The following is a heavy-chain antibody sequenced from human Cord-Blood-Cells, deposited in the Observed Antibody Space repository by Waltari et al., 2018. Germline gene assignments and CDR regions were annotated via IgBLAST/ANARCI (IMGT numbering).Heavy chain of an antibody. J-gene: IGHJ6*02. V-gene: IGHV3-74*01. CDR2: INSYGRSI. Sequence: EVQLVESGGGVVQPGGSVRLSCAASGFTFRSYWMHWVRQAPGKGVVWVSRINSYGRSISYADSVEDRFTISRDNAKNTLYLQMNSLRAEDTAVYYCASPYSSSWYYYYYGMDVWGQGTTVTVSS. CDR3: ASPYSSSWYYYYYGMDV. D-gene: IGHD6-13*01. CDR1: GFTFRSYW.